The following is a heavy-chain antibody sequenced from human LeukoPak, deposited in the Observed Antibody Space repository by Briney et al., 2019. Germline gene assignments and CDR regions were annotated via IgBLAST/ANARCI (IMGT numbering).Heavy chain of an antibody. J-gene: IGHJ5*02. V-gene: IGHV4-34*01. D-gene: IGHD2-15*01. CDR1: GGSFSGYY. CDR3: ARGARRYCSGGSCYGNWFDP. CDR2: INHSGST. Sequence: PSETLSLTCAVYGGSFSGYYWSWIRQPPGKGLESIGEINHSGSTNYNPSLKSRVTISVDTSKNQFSLKLSSVTAADTAVYYCARGARRYCSGGSCYGNWFDPWGQGTLVTVSS.